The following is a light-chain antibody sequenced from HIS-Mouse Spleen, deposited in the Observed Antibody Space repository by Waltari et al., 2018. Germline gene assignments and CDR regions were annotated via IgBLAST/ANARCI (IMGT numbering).Light chain of an antibody. Sequence: DIELTQSPSFLSGSVGDRVTLTCRASQGISSYLAWYQQKPGKAPKLLIYAASTLQSGVPSRFSGSGSGTEFTLTISSLQPEDFATYYCQQLNSYPPTFGQGTKVEIK. V-gene: IGKV1-9*01. J-gene: IGKJ1*01. CDR3: QQLNSYPPT. CDR1: QGISSY. CDR2: AAS.